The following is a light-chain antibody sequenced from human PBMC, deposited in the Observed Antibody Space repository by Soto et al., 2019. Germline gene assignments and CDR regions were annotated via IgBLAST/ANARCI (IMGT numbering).Light chain of an antibody. CDR3: SSYAGSNNSV. CDR2: DVS. CDR1: SSDVGGYNY. V-gene: IGLV2-8*01. Sequence: QSALTQPPSASGSPGQSVTISCTGTSSDVGGYNYVSWYQQHPGKAHKLMIYDVSKRPSGAPDRSSGSKSGNTASLTVSGLQADDEADYYCSSYAGSNNSVFGGGTKLTVL. J-gene: IGLJ2*01.